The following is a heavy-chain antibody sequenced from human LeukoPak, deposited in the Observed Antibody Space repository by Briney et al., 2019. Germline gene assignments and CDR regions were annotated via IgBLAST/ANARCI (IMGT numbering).Heavy chain of an antibody. D-gene: IGHD2-15*01. Sequence: GASVKVSCKASGYTFTSYGISWVRQAPGQGLEWMGWISAYNGNTNYAQKFQGRVTMTRNTSISTAYMELSSLRSEDTAVYYCARGMVGGTMYYYYYGMDVWGQGTTVTVSS. J-gene: IGHJ6*02. V-gene: IGHV1-18*01. CDR1: GYTFTSYG. CDR2: ISAYNGNT. CDR3: ARGMVGGTMYYYYYGMDV.